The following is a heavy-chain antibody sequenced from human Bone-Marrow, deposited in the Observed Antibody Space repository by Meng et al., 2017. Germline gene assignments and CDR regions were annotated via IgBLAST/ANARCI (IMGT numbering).Heavy chain of an antibody. J-gene: IGHJ4*02. CDR2: IYYSGST. V-gene: IGHV4-39*01. CDR1: GDSISSSSDY. Sequence: QLQLQESGPGLVKPSETLPLTCIVSGDSISSSSDYWGWIRQPPGKGLEWIGSIYYSGSTYYNPSLKSRVTISVDTSKNQFSLTLSSVTAADTAVYYCARRDYFDYWGQGTLVTVSS. CDR3: ARRDYFDY.